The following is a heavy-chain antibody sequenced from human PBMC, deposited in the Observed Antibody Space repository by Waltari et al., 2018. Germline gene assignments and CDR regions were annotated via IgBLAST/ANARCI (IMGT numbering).Heavy chain of an antibody. V-gene: IGHV4-61*02. CDR1: GGSITSGSYY. CDR3: ARSVGATKYAFDI. CDR2: IYTSGST. J-gene: IGHJ3*02. Sequence: QVQLQESGPGLVKPSQTLSLPCTVSGGSITSGSYYWSWLRQPAGKGLEWIGRIYTSGSTNYNPSLKSRVTISVDTSKNQFSLKLSSVTAADTAVYYCARSVGATKYAFDIWGQGTMVTVSS. D-gene: IGHD1-26*01.